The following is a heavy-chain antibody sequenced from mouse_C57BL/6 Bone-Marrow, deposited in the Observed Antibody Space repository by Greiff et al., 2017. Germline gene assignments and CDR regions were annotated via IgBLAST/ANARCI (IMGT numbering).Heavy chain of an antibody. V-gene: IGHV1-81*01. Sequence: QVQLQQSGAELVRPGASVKMSCKASGYTFTSYWISWVKQRTGQGLEWIGEIYPRSGNTYYNEKFKGKATLTADKSSSTAYMELRSLPSEVSAVSFYSSGDFDDWGPGTTLTVSS. CDR2: IYPRSGNT. J-gene: IGHJ2*01. CDR3: SSGDFDD. CDR1: GYTFTSYW.